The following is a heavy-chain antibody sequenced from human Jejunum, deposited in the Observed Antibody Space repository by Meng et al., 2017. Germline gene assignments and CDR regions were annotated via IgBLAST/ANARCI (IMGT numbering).Heavy chain of an antibody. D-gene: IGHD5-18*01. CDR1: GGSVSSGGYY. CDR2: IDSSGNT. CDR3: VRGPDKAKSAY. V-gene: IGHV4-61*08. J-gene: IGHJ4*02. Sequence: SETLSLTCTESGGSVSSGGYYWNWTRQPPGKGLEYIGHIDSSGNTRYNPSLNSRVTISVDTSKNQFSLILTSVTAADTAVYYCVRGPDKAKSAYWGPGTLVTVSS.